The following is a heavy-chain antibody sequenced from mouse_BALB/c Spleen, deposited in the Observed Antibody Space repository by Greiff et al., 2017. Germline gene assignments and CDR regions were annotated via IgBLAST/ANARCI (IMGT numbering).Heavy chain of an antibody. CDR3: ARPSPYGNYAMDY. D-gene: IGHD2-10*02. Sequence: DVHLVESGGDLVKPGGSLKLSCAASGFTFSSYGMSWVRQTPDKRLEWVATISSGGSYTYYPDSVKGRFTISRDNAKNTLYLQMSSLKSEDTAMYYCARPSPYGNYAMDYWGQGTSVTVSS. J-gene: IGHJ4*01. V-gene: IGHV5-6*01. CDR2: ISSGGSYT. CDR1: GFTFSSYG.